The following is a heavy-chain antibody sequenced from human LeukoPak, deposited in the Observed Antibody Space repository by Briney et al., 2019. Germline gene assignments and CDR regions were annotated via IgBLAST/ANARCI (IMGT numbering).Heavy chain of an antibody. J-gene: IGHJ6*02. Sequence: GGSLRLSCAASGFTFSDYYMSWIRQAPGKGLEWVSYISSSGSTIYYADSVKGRFTISRDNAKNSLYLQMNSLRAEDTAAYYCARDLGDDFWSGYPGYYYGMDVWGQGTTVTVSS. V-gene: IGHV3-11*01. D-gene: IGHD3-3*01. CDR1: GFTFSDYY. CDR2: ISSSGSTI. CDR3: ARDLGDDFWSGYPGYYYGMDV.